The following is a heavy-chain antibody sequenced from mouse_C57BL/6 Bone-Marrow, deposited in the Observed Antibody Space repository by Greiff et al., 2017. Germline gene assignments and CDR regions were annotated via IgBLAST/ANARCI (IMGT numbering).Heavy chain of an antibody. CDR1: GYTFTSYW. D-gene: IGHD2-12*01. CDR3: AGDYYNYAMDY. Sequence: QVQLQQSGAELVKPGASVKLSCKASGYTFTSYWMQWVKQRPGQGLEWIGDIDPSDSYTNYNQKFKGKATLTVDTSSSTAYMQLSSLTSEDSAVYYCAGDYYNYAMDYWGQGTSVTVSS. CDR2: IDPSDSYT. J-gene: IGHJ4*01. V-gene: IGHV1-50*01.